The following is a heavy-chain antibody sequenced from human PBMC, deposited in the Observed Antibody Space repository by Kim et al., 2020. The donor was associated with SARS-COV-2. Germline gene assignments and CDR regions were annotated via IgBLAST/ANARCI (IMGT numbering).Heavy chain of an antibody. Sequence: YAQKFQGRVTMTDDTSTDTAYMELSSLRSEDTAVYYCATVSPFSSGWYGYWGQGTLVTVSS. CDR3: ATVSPFSSGWYGY. D-gene: IGHD6-19*01. J-gene: IGHJ4*02. V-gene: IGHV1-24*01.